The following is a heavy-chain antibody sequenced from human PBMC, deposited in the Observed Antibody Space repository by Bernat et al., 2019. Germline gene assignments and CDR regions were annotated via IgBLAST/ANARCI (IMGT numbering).Heavy chain of an antibody. J-gene: IGHJ6*02. D-gene: IGHD1-26*01. CDR3: ARGGVGATSYYYYGMDV. CDR2: IGTAGDT. V-gene: IGHV3-13*04. CDR1: GFTFSSYD. Sequence: EVQLVESGGGLVQPGGSLRLSCAASGFTFSSYDMHWVRQATGKGLEWVSAIGTAGDTYYPGSVKGRFTISRENAKNSLYLQMNSLRAGDTAVYYCARGGVGATSYYYYGMDVWGQGTTVTVSS.